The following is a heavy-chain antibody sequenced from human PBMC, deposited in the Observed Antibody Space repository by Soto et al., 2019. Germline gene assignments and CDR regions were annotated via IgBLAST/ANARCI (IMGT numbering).Heavy chain of an antibody. V-gene: IGHV3-30-3*01. Sequence: GGSLKLSCAASGFTISNYGMHWVRQAPGKGLEWVAVISYDGTITYYADSVKGRFTISRDNSKNTLYLQMNSLRTEDTAVYYCATTRVGPCSSSICFSGIFDGMDVWGQGTTVTVSS. D-gene: IGHD2-2*01. J-gene: IGHJ6*02. CDR3: ATTRVGPCSSSICFSGIFDGMDV. CDR1: GFTISNYG. CDR2: ISYDGTIT.